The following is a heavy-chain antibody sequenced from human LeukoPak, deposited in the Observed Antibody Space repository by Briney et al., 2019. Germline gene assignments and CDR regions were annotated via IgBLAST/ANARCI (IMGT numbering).Heavy chain of an antibody. CDR3: ARCHRITIFGVVIGKVYWFDP. D-gene: IGHD3-3*01. CDR2: MNPNSGNT. Sequence: GASVKVSCKASGYTFTSYDINWVRQATGQGLEWMGWMNPNSGNTGYAQKFQGRVTMTRNTSISTAYMELSSLRSEDTAVYYCARCHRITIFGVVIGKVYWFDPWGQGTLVTVSS. CDR1: GYTFTSYD. V-gene: IGHV1-8*01. J-gene: IGHJ5*02.